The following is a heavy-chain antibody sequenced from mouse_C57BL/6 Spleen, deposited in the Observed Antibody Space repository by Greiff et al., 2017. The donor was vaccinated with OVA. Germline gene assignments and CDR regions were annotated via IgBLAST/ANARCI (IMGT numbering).Heavy chain of an antibody. D-gene: IGHD1-1*01. Sequence: EVKLMESGGGLVQPGGSMKLSCAASGFTFSDAWMDWVRQSPEKGLEWVAEIRHKANNHATYYAVSVKGRFTISSDDSTSSVYLQMISLRADEPGIYDWTGRSYEGGFDDWGQGTTLTVAS. V-gene: IGHV6-6*01. CDR3: TGRSYEGGFDD. J-gene: IGHJ2*01. CDR1: GFTFSDAW. CDR2: IRHKANNHAT.